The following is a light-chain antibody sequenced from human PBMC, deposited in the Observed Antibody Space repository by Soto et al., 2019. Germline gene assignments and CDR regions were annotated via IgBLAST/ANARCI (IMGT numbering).Light chain of an antibody. J-gene: IGLJ2*01. CDR3: QSYDSSLSGVV. CDR2: RFS. V-gene: IGLV1-40*01. CDR1: SSNIGAGYD. Sequence: QSVLTQPPSVSGAPGQRVTISCTGSSSNIGAGYDVHWYQQLPGTAPKLLIYRFSNRPSGVPDRLSGSKSGTSASLAITGLQAEDEADYYCQSYDSSLSGVVFGGGTKLTVL.